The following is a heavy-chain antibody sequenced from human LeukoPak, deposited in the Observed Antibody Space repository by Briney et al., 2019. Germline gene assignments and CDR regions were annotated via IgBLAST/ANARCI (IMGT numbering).Heavy chain of an antibody. Sequence: SGRSLRLSCAASGFTFDDYAMHWVRQAPGRGLEWVSGISWNSGSIGYADSVKGRFTISRDNAKNSLYLQMNSLRAEDTALYYCARAGRYYDFWSGYYHKNFDYWGQGTLVTVSS. J-gene: IGHJ4*02. D-gene: IGHD3-3*01. CDR3: ARAGRYYDFWSGYYHKNFDY. V-gene: IGHV3-9*01. CDR2: ISWNSGSI. CDR1: GFTFDDYA.